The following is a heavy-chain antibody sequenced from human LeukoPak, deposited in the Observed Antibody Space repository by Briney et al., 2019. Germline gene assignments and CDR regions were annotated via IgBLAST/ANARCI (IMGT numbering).Heavy chain of an antibody. CDR3: AREARGDNWNPIDY. D-gene: IGHD1-20*01. J-gene: IGHJ4*02. V-gene: IGHV3-11*01. CDR1: GFTFSDYY. CDR2: ISSSGSTI. Sequence: GGSLRLSCAASGFTFSDYYMSWIRQAPGKGLEWVSYISSSGSTIYYADSVKGRFTISRDNAKSSLYLQMNSLRAEDTAVYYCAREARGDNWNPIDYWGQETLVTVSS.